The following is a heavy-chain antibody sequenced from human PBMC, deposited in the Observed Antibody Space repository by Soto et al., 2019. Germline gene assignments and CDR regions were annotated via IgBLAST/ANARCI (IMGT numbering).Heavy chain of an antibody. V-gene: IGHV4-34*01. CDR1: GGSFSGYY. CDR2: INHSGST. Sequence: QVQLQQWGAGLLKPSETLSLTCAVYGGSFSGYYWSWIRQPPGKGLEWIGEINHSGSTNYNPSLKGRVTISVDTSKNQFSLKLSSVTAADTAVYYCARAGYCSSTSCYYGGYYFDYWGQGTLVTVSS. D-gene: IGHD2-2*03. J-gene: IGHJ4*02. CDR3: ARAGYCSSTSCYYGGYYFDY.